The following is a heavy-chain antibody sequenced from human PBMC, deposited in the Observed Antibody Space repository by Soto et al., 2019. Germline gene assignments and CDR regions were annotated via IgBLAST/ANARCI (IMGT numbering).Heavy chain of an antibody. D-gene: IGHD2-2*01. CDR1: GGSISSGGYY. CDR2: IYYSGST. J-gene: IGHJ3*02. Sequence: PSETLSLTCTVSGGSISSGGYYWSWIRQHPGKGLEWIGYIYYSGSTYYNPSLKSRVTISVDTSKNQFSLKLSSVTAADTAVYYCARDHYCSSTSCYDYDAFDIWGQGTMVTVSS. CDR3: ARDHYCSSTSCYDYDAFDI. V-gene: IGHV4-31*03.